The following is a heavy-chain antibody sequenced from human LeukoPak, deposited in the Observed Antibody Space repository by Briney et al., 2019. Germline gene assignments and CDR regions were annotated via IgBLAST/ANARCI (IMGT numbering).Heavy chain of an antibody. V-gene: IGHV3-7*01. D-gene: IGHD6-13*01. Sequence: GGSLRLSGTDSESTLSNYWMSWVRQAPGKGLEWVANIKQDGSEKYYVDSVRGRFTISRDNAENSLYLQMNSLRAEDTAVYYCARCASSWYCLVDYWGQGTLVTVSS. CDR3: ARCASSWYCLVDY. CDR1: ESTLSNYW. CDR2: IKQDGSEK. J-gene: IGHJ4*02.